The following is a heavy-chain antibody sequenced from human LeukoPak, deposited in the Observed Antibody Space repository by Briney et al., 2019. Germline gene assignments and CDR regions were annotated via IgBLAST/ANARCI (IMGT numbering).Heavy chain of an antibody. Sequence: GSLRLSCAASGFTFSNYGMHWVRQAPGKGLEWVAFIRYDGSYKYYADSVKGRFTISRDNSKNTLYLQMNSLRAEGTAVYYCARDRGYSYAAYYFDYWGQGTLVTVSS. CDR2: IRYDGSYK. CDR3: ARDRGYSYAAYYFDY. V-gene: IGHV3-30*02. CDR1: GFTFSNYG. D-gene: IGHD5-18*01. J-gene: IGHJ4*02.